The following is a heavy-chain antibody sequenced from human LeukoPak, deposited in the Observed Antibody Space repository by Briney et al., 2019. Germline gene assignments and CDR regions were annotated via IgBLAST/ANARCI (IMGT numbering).Heavy chain of an antibody. CDR2: IIPIFGTA. CDR3: ARGVKATVTISTYFDY. V-gene: IGHV1-69*01. J-gene: IGHJ4*02. D-gene: IGHD4-17*01. Sequence: SVKVSCKASGGTFSSYAISWVRQAPGQGLECMGGIIPIFGTANYAQKFQGRVTITADESTSTAYMELSSLRSEDTAVYYCARGVKATVTISTYFDYWGQGTLVTVSS. CDR1: GGTFSSYA.